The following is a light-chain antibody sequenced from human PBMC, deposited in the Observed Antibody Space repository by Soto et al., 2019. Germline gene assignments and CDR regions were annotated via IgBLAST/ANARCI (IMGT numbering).Light chain of an antibody. CDR1: QSVLYSSNNKNY. Sequence: DIVMTQSPDSLAVSLGERATINCKSSQSVLYSSNNKNYLAWYQQKPGQPPKLLIYWASTRESGVPDRFSGSGSGTDFNLTISSLQAEDVAVYYCQQYYRTPWTFGQGTKVEIK. CDR2: WAS. V-gene: IGKV4-1*01. CDR3: QQYYRTPWT. J-gene: IGKJ1*01.